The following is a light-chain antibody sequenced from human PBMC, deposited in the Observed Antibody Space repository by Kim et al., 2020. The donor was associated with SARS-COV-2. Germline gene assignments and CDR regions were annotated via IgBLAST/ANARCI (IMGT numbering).Light chain of an antibody. CDR1: SIDFRDFAY. CDR2: DDS. CDR3: CSYAGRYTYV. J-gene: IGLJ1*01. V-gene: IGLV2-11*03. Sequence: GPSVRISCTGSSIDFRDFAYVSWYQQHPGKAPQLVIYDDSERPSGVPDRFSGSKSGNTASLTISGLQAKDEADYYCCSYAGRYTYVFGSGTKVTVL.